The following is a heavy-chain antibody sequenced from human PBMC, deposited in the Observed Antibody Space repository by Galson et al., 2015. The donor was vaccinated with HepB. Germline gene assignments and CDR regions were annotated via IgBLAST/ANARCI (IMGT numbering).Heavy chain of an antibody. V-gene: IGHV3-30*03. CDR2: ISYDGSNK. J-gene: IGHJ4*02. CDR1: ESTFSRYS. D-gene: IGHD4-23*01. Sequence: SLRLSCAASESTFSRYSMHWVRQAPGKGLEWVAVISYDGSNKYYADSVKGRFTISRDNSKNTLYLQMNSLRAEDTAVYYCARDDGNSTPLDYWGQGTLVTVSS. CDR3: ARDDGNSTPLDY.